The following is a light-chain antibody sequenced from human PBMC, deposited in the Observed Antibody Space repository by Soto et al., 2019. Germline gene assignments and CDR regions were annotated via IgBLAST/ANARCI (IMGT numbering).Light chain of an antibody. CDR3: QQSEALVLS. V-gene: IGKV1-33*01. CDR2: DAS. Sequence: DIQMTQSPSSLSASVGARVTITCQASQDITDYLHWYQQKPGKAPRLLIYDASNLETGVPSRFSGSGSGTDFSFTISSLQPEDIATYYCQQSEALVLSFGGGTKVEIK. CDR1: QDITDY. J-gene: IGKJ4*01.